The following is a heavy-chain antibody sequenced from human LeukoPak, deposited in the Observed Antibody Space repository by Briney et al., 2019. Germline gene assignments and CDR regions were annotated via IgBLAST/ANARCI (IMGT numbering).Heavy chain of an antibody. J-gene: IGHJ1*01. D-gene: IGHD6-19*01. CDR2: IYYSGST. V-gene: IGHV4-61*05. CDR1: GGSISSSSYY. CDR3: ASVRPTYSSGGFQH. Sequence: SETLSLTCTVSGGSISSSSYYWSWIRQPPGKGLEWIGYIYYSGSTNYNPSLKSRVTISVDTSKNQFSLKLSSVTAADTAVYYCASVRPTYSSGGFQHWGQGTLVTVSS.